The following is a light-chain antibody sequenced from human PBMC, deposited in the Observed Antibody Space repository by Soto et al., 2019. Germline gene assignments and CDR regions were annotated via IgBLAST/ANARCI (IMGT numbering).Light chain of an antibody. V-gene: IGKV3-20*01. CDR2: GAS. CDR3: QQYGSSPGT. Sequence: IVLTQSPGTLSLSPGERATLSCRASQSVSSYSLAWYQKKSGQAPRLLIYGASIRATGIPDRFSGSGSETDFTLTISRLEPEDFAVYYCQQYGSSPGTFGQGTK. CDR1: QSVSSYS. J-gene: IGKJ1*01.